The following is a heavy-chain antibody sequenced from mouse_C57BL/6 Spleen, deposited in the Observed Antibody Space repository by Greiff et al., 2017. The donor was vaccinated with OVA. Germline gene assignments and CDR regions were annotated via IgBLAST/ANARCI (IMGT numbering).Heavy chain of an antibody. CDR1: GYSFTGYY. J-gene: IGHJ4*01. Sequence: EVQLQQSGPELVKPGASVKISCKASGYSFTGYYMNWVKQSPEKSLEWIGEINPSTGGTTYNQKFKAKATLTVDKSSSTAYMQLKSLTSEDSAVYYCAPHDGYYGAMDYWGQGTSVTVSS. CDR2: INPSTGGT. V-gene: IGHV1-42*01. CDR3: APHDGYYGAMDY. D-gene: IGHD2-3*01.